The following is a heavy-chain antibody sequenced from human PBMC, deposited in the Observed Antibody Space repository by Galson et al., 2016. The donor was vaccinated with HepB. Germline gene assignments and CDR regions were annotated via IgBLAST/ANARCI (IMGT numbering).Heavy chain of an antibody. CDR2: IKPSGGNT. V-gene: IGHV1-46*02. Sequence: SVKVSCTASGYTFNTYTMHWVRQAPGQGLEWMAIIKPSGGNTTYAQKFQDRITMTRDTSTSTVYMELLSLRSDDTAVYYCARELDDSFYFDYWGQGTLLTVSS. J-gene: IGHJ4*02. CDR3: ARELDDSFYFDY. D-gene: IGHD1-1*01. CDR1: GYTFNTYT.